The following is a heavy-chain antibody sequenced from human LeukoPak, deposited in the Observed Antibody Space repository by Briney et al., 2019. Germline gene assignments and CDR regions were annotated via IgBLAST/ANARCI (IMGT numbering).Heavy chain of an antibody. CDR2: INHSGST. CDR1: GGSFSGYY. CDR3: ARLLYNDFWSGFDY. J-gene: IGHJ4*02. D-gene: IGHD3-3*01. V-gene: IGHV4-34*01. Sequence: SETLSLTCAVYGGSFSGYYWSWIRQPPGKGLEWIGEINHSGSTNYNPSLKSRVTISVDTSKNQFSLKLSTVTAADTAVYYCARLLYNDFWSGFDYWGQGTLVTVSS.